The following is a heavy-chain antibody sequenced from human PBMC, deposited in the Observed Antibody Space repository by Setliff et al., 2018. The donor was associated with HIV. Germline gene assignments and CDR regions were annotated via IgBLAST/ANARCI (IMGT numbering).Heavy chain of an antibody. J-gene: IGHJ4*02. CDR2: IIPKSGET. CDR1: GYTFTAHH. D-gene: IGHD3-3*01. V-gene: IGHV1-2*02. CDR3: ARVVDRDYDFWSAYEY. Sequence: ASVKVSCKSSGYTFTAHHIHWVRQAPGQGPEWMGWIIPKSGETSYAEKFRGRVTMTRDTSLSTAYMELSWLTSDDMAVYYCARVVDRDYDFWSAYEYWGQGTMVTVSS.